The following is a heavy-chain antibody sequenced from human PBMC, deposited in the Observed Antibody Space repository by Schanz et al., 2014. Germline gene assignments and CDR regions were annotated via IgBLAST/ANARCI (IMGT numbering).Heavy chain of an antibody. J-gene: IGHJ4*02. V-gene: IGHV3-48*01. Sequence: EVHLVESGGGLVQPGGSLRLSCAASGITFSSHSFNWVRQAPGKGLEWISYITYNGGTIYYADSVKGRFTMSRDNAKNSVFLQMNSLRAEDTAVYYCARDHTTESYYSAGPPIDYWGQGTLLTVSS. CDR1: GITFSSHS. CDR3: ARDHTTESYYSAGPPIDY. CDR2: ITYNGGTI. D-gene: IGHD1-26*01.